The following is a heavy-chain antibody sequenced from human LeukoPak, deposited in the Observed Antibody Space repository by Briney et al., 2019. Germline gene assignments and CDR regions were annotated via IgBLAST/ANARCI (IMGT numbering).Heavy chain of an antibody. CDR2: ISSSSSTI. J-gene: IGHJ3*02. CDR3: AREQQLAAFDI. D-gene: IGHD6-13*01. CDR1: AFIFSGHW. Sequence: GGSLRLSCEGSAFIFSGHWMNWVRQAPGKGLEWVSYISSSSSTIYYADSVKGRFTISRDNAKNSLYLQMNSLRAEDTAVYYCAREQQLAAFDIWGQGTMVTVSS. V-gene: IGHV3-48*01.